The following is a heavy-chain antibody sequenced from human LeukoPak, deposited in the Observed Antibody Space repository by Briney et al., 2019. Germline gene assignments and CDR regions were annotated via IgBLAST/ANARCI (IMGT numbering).Heavy chain of an antibody. CDR3: ARGGHSGSYYDFDY. J-gene: IGHJ4*02. CDR1: GGSISSYY. Sequence: PSETLSLTCTVSGGSISSYYWSWIRQPPGKGLEWIGYIYYSGSTSYNPSLKSRVTISVDTSKNQFSLKLSSVTAADTAVYYCARGGHSGSYYDFDYWGQGTLVTVSS. CDR2: IYYSGST. V-gene: IGHV4-59*01. D-gene: IGHD1-26*01.